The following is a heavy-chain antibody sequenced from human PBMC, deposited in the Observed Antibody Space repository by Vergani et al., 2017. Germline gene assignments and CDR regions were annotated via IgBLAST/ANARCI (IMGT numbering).Heavy chain of an antibody. CDR2: IDHTALP. V-gene: IGHV4-34*01. CDR1: GGSFTSYH. Sequence: QVQLQQWGGGLLKPSETLSLTCVVNGGSFTSYHWTWIRQSPGEGLEWVGDIDHTALPDYNPSLKSRLTMSVDKSRNQFSLTLNSVTATDTAIYFCARVNTETNGHLYYYYYMDVWGQGTAVTVS. J-gene: IGHJ6*03. CDR3: ARVNTETNGHLYYYYYMDV. D-gene: IGHD4-11*01.